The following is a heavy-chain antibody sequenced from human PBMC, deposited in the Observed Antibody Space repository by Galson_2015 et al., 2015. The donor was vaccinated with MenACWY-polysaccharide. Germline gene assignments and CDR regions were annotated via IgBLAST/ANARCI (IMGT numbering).Heavy chain of an antibody. Sequence: SESLSLTGRVSVGSLTTCYWAWIRQPPGKGLEWIGCIYTSGSTKYSPSLNSLVTISVDTSNNQFSLKLSSVTAADTAVYYCARSLGGYSSGGQIDSWGQGSLVTVSS. D-gene: IGHD5-18*01. V-gene: IGHV4-59*01. CDR1: VGSLTTCY. CDR3: ARSLGGYSSGGQIDS. J-gene: IGHJ4*02. CDR2: IYTSGST.